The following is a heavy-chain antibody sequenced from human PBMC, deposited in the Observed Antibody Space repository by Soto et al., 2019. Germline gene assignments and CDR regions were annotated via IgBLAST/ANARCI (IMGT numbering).Heavy chain of an antibody. V-gene: IGHV4-59*08. CDR2: IYYSGRT. J-gene: IGHJ4*02. CDR3: ARNYGDYVDY. CDR1: GGSISNYY. Sequence: QVQLQESGPGLVKPSETLSLTCTVSGGSISNYYWSWVRQPPGKGLECIEYIYYSGRTNYNPSLKSRSTIPVDTSKTKFSRKLSSVTAADTAVYYCARNYGDYVDYWGKGTLVTVSS. D-gene: IGHD4-17*01.